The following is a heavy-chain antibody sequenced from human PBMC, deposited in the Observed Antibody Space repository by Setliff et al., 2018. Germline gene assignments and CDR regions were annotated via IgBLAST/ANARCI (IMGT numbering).Heavy chain of an antibody. Sequence: SETLSLTCSVSGASITSGGFYWTWIRQPAGKGLEWIGHISPSGSTTYNPSVKSRVTISLDTSKNQFSLNLSSVTAADTAVYYCARVPSGNYQYYLDHWGQGTLVTVSS. CDR1: GASITSGGFY. D-gene: IGHD1-26*01. CDR3: ARVPSGNYQYYLDH. V-gene: IGHV4-61*09. J-gene: IGHJ4*02. CDR2: ISPSGST.